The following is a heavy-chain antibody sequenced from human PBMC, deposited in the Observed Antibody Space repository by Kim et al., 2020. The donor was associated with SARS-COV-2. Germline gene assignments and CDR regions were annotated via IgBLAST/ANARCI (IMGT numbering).Heavy chain of an antibody. J-gene: IGHJ5*02. Sequence: ASMKVSCKVSGYTLTELSMHWVRQAPGKGLEWMGGFDPEDGETIYAQKFQGRVTMTEDTPTDTAYMELSSLRSEDTAVYYCAIGSPFPLSGYHTGRWFDPWGQGTLVTVSS. CDR3: AIGSPFPLSGYHTGRWFDP. D-gene: IGHD3-22*01. CDR2: FDPEDGET. V-gene: IGHV1-24*01. CDR1: GYTLTELS.